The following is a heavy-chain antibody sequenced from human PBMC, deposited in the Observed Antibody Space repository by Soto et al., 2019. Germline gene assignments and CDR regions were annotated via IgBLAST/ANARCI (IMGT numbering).Heavy chain of an antibody. CDR2: INPNSGGT. CDR3: ARDLRRLRGTLTHSDY. J-gene: IGHJ4*02. CDR1: GYTFTGYY. Sequence: ASVKVSCKASGYTFTGYYMHGVRQAPGQGLEWMGWINPNSGGTNYAQKFQGRVTMTRDTSISTAYMELSRLRSDDTAVYYCARDLRRLRGTLTHSDYWGQGTLVTVSS. V-gene: IGHV1-2*02. D-gene: IGHD2-15*01.